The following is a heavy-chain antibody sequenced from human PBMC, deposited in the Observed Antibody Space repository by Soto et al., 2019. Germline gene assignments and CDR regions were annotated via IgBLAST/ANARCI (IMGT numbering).Heavy chain of an antibody. CDR3: ARVNSIVGATKNFDY. D-gene: IGHD1-26*01. J-gene: IGHJ4*02. CDR2: ISAYNGNT. V-gene: IGHV1-18*04. Sequence: ASVKVSCKASGYTFTSYGISWVRQAPGQGLEWMGWISAYNGNTNYAQKLQGRVTMTTDTSTSTAYMELRSLRSGDTAVYYCARVNSIVGATKNFDYWGQGTLVTVSS. CDR1: GYTFTSYG.